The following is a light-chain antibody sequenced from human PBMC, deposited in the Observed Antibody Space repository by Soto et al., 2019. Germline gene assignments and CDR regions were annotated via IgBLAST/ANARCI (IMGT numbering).Light chain of an antibody. Sequence: DIQMTHSPSTLSACVGDIVTITCRASQSISSWLAWYQQKPGKAPRLLIYHASNLESGVPSRISGSGAGTEFTLIISSLQPEDVAIYYCQQYESYSPTFGQGTKVDIK. CDR1: QSISSW. CDR3: QQYESYSPT. CDR2: HAS. J-gene: IGKJ1*01. V-gene: IGKV1-5*01.